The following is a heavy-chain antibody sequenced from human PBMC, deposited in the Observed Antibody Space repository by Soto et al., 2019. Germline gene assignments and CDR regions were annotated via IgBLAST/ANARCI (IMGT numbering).Heavy chain of an antibody. V-gene: IGHV3-15*07. J-gene: IGHJ4*01. D-gene: IGHD3-22*01. CDR2: IKSKGHGGTT. Sequence: GGSLGLSCAASGFAFSNAWINWVRQAPGKGLEWVGRIKSKGHGGTTDFAAPVRGRFAISRDDSRNLVYMQMNSLNTEDTAVYYCTTDSYTSVIVVRFDYWGHGTLVTVSS. CDR3: TTDSYTSVIVVRFDY. CDR1: GFAFSNAW.